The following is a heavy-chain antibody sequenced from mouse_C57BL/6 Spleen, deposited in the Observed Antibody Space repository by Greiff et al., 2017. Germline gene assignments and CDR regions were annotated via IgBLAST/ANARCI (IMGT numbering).Heavy chain of an antibody. Sequence: QVQLKQSGAELARPGASVKMSCKASGYTFTSYTMHWVKQRPGQGLEWIGYINPSSGYTKYNQKFKDKATLTADKSSSTAYMQLSSLTSEDSAVYYCARDFGYFFAYWGQGTLVTVSA. CDR1: GYTFTSYT. CDR3: ARDFGYFFAY. CDR2: INPSSGYT. V-gene: IGHV1-4*01. J-gene: IGHJ3*01. D-gene: IGHD2-3*01.